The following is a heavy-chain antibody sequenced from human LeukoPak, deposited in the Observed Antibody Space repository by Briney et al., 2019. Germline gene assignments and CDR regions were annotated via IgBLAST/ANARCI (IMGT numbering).Heavy chain of an antibody. CDR2: IYYSGST. CDR1: GGSISSYY. D-gene: IGHD3-10*01. V-gene: IGHV4-39*07. J-gene: IGHJ4*02. Sequence: SETLSLTCTVSGGSISSYYWSWIRQPPGKGLEWIGSIYYSGSTYYNPSLKSRVTISVDTSKNQFSLKLSSVTAADTAVYYCARDRGRINGNDYWGQGTLVTVSS. CDR3: ARDRGRINGNDY.